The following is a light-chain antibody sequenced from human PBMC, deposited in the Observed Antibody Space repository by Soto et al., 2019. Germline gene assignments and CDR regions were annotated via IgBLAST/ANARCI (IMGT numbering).Light chain of an antibody. CDR3: QQRNDWRRGT. V-gene: IGKV3-11*01. CDR2: DAS. J-gene: IGKJ5*01. CDR1: QRVSRY. Sequence: EIVLTQSPASVSLSPGERATLSCRASQRVSRYLAWYQQKPGQAPRLLIYDASNRATGVPVRFSGSGSGTDFTLTISSLEPEDFAVYYCQQRNDWRRGTFGQGTRLEIK.